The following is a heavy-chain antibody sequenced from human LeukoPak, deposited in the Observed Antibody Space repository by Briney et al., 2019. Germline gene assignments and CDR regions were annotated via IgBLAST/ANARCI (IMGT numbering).Heavy chain of an antibody. D-gene: IGHD5-12*01. J-gene: IGHJ4*02. CDR3: ARDRGYSGYDGLDY. CDR1: GFTFSSYA. Sequence: GGSLRLSCAASGFTFSSYAMHWVRQAPGKGLEWVAVISYDGSNKYYADSVKGRFTISRDNSKNTLYLQMNSLRAEDTAVCYCARDRGYSGYDGLDYWGQGTLVTVSS. V-gene: IGHV3-30-3*01. CDR2: ISYDGSNK.